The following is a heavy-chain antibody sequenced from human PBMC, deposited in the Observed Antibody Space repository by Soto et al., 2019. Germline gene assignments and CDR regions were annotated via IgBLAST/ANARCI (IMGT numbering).Heavy chain of an antibody. Sequence: SETLSLTCSVSGADINTYSWTWIRQPAGKGLEWIGRIYTSASINYNPSLKGRVTLSVDTSTNQVSLRLASVTAADTAIYYCARDREAGYNFYYGMDVWGQGTTVTSP. CDR1: GADINTYS. CDR2: IYTSASI. CDR3: ARDREAGYNFYYGMDV. V-gene: IGHV4-4*07. J-gene: IGHJ6*02. D-gene: IGHD6-19*01.